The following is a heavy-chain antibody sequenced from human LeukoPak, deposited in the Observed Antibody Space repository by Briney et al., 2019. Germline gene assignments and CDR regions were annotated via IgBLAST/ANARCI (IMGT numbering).Heavy chain of an antibody. V-gene: IGHV1-18*01. Sequence: AASVKVSCKASGYTFTSYGITWVRQAPGQGLEWMGWISAYNGNTNYAQKLQGRVTMTTDTSTSTAYLDLRSLRSDDTAVYYCARAEQYQLLLHWGQGTLVTVSS. CDR3: ARAEQYQLLLH. CDR1: GYTFTSYG. CDR2: ISAYNGNT. D-gene: IGHD2-2*01. J-gene: IGHJ4*02.